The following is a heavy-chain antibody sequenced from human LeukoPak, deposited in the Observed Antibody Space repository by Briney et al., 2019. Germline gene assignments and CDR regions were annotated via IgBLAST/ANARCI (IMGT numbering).Heavy chain of an antibody. J-gene: IGHJ4*02. CDR1: GGSFSGYY. D-gene: IGHD2-21*01. CDR2: INHSGST. Sequence: MPSETMSLTCAVYGGSFSGYYWSWIRQPPGKGLEWIGEINHSGSTNYNPSLTSLKSRVTVSVDTSKSQFSLKPSSVTAADTAVYYCARDGDGSFARRANYFDYWGQGTLGTVSS. V-gene: IGHV4-34*01. CDR3: ARDGDGSFARRANYFDY.